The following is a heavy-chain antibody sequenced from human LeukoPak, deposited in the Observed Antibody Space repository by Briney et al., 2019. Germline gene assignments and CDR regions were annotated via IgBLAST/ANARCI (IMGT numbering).Heavy chain of an antibody. V-gene: IGHV3-33*01. J-gene: IGHJ4*02. CDR1: GFTFSSYG. Sequence: GALRLSCAASGFTFSSYGMHWVRQAPGKGLEWVAVIWYDGSNKYYADSVKGRFTISRDNSKNSLYLQMNSLRAEDTAVYYCARDDSAVVVGNFDYWGQGTLVTVSS. D-gene: IGHD2-15*01. CDR2: IWYDGSNK. CDR3: ARDDSAVVVGNFDY.